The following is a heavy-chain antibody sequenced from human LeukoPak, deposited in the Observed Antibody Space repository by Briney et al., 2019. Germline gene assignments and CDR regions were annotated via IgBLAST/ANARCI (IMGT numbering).Heavy chain of an antibody. CDR2: IRPDGSAV. Sequence: PGGSLRLSCKASGFSIHQSSMSWVRQAPVKGLKWVASIRPDGSAVFYVDSVKGRFTFSRDNAKNSLDLQMNSLRAEDTALYYCAKFGLPYSIDLWGQGTMVTVSS. J-gene: IGHJ3*01. CDR3: AKFGLPYSIDL. D-gene: IGHD3/OR15-3a*01. CDR1: GFSIHQSS. V-gene: IGHV3-7*01.